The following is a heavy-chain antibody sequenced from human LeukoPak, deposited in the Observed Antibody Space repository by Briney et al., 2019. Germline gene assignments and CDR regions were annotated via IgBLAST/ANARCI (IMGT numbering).Heavy chain of an antibody. D-gene: IGHD2-2*01. CDR1: GYTFTSYG. V-gene: IGHV1-18*01. CDR3: ARDCSSTSCYSVWFDH. J-gene: IGHJ5*02. Sequence: ASVKVSCKASGYTFTSYGISWVRQAPGQGLEWMGWISAYNGNTNYAQKLQGRVTMTTDTFTSTAYMELRSLRSDDTAVYYCARDCSSTSCYSVWFDHWGQGTLATVSS. CDR2: ISAYNGNT.